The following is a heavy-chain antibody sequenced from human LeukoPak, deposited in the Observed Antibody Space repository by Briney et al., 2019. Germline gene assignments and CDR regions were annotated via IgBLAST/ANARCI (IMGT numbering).Heavy chain of an antibody. J-gene: IGHJ4*02. CDR2: IIPILGIA. Sequence: ASVKVSCKASGGTFSSYAISWVRQAPGQGLEWMGRIIPILGIANYAQKFQGRVTITEDTSTNTAYMELSSLRPEDTAAYYCSTAHARTGYCTRRSCYPFAYWGQATLVTVSS. V-gene: IGHV1-69*04. D-gene: IGHD2-15*01. CDR3: STAHARTGYCTRRSCYPFAY. CDR1: GGTFSSYA.